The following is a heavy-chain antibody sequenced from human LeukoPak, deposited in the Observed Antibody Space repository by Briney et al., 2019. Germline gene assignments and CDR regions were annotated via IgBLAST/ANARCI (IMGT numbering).Heavy chain of an antibody. J-gene: IGHJ1*01. CDR1: GFTFSSYA. V-gene: IGHV3-23*01. CDR3: AKTEWELPSADFFQH. CDR2: LSGTGSRT. D-gene: IGHD1-26*01. Sequence: HPGGSLRLSCAASGFTFSSYAMSWVRQAPGKGLEWVSALSGTGSRTYYADSVKGRFTISRDNSKNTLYLQMNSLRAEDTAVYYCAKTEWELPSADFFQHWGQGTLVTVSS.